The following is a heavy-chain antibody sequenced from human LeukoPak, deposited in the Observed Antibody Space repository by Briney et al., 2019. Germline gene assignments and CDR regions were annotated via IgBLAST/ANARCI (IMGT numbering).Heavy chain of an antibody. CDR2: ITSSSSYI. Sequence: PGGSLRLSCAASGFTFNRYNMNWVHQAPGKGLEWVSSITSSSSYIYYADSVKGRFTISRDNAKNSLYLQMNSLRAEDTAVYYCASSLDFWSGYYPNYWGQGTLVTVSS. V-gene: IGHV3-21*01. CDR3: ASSLDFWSGYYPNY. CDR1: GFTFNRYN. J-gene: IGHJ4*02. D-gene: IGHD3-3*01.